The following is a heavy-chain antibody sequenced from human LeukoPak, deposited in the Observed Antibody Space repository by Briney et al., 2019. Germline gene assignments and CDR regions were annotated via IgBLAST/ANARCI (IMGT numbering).Heavy chain of an antibody. CDR2: IYPGDSDT. CDR3: ARPRTPYYYGMDV. V-gene: IGHV5-51*01. J-gene: IGHJ6*02. CDR1: GYRFTSYW. Sequence: GASLQISCQGSGYRFTSYWIGGVRPMPGKGLEWMGIIYPGDSDTRYSPSFQGQVTISADKSISTAYLQWSSLKASDTAMYYCARPRTPYYYGMDVWGQGTTVTVSS. D-gene: IGHD2-15*01.